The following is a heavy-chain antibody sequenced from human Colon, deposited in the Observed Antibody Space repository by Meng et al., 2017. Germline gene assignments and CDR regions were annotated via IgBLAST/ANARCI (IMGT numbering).Heavy chain of an antibody. CDR1: GGSISSSNW. J-gene: IGHJ5*02. Sequence: QASRTDSGPVRVTLSGTLSLTCAVSGGSISSSNWWSWIRHPPGKGLQWIGEIYHSGSTNYNPSLKSRVAISVDTSKSHFSLNLSSVTAADTAVYYCATSDRVPGWFDPWGQGTLVTVSS. V-gene: IGHV4-4*02. D-gene: IGHD3-10*01. CDR3: ATSDRVPGWFDP. CDR2: IYHSGST.